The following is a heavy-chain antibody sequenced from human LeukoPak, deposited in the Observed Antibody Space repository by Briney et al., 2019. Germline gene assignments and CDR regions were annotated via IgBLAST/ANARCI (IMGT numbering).Heavy chain of an antibody. J-gene: IGHJ3*02. D-gene: IGHD4-17*01. CDR2: IFHSGRV. CDR1: GDSISTPHW. V-gene: IGHV4-4*02. CDR3: ARLNADYGYYGPHDAFDI. Sequence: SGTLSLTCDVSGDSISTPHWWSWVRQPPGKGLEWIGEIFHSGRVNYIPSLQSRVTISLDKSKNQVSLEVNSVTAADTAVYYCARLNADYGYYGPHDAFDIWGQGTLVAVSS.